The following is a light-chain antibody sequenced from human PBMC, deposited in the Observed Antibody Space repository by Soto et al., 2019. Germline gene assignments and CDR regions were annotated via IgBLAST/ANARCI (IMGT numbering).Light chain of an antibody. V-gene: IGKV1-8*01. CDR2: AAS. CDR3: QQYYSYPRT. Sequence: AIRMTQSPSSLSASTGDRVTITCRASQGISSYLAWYQQKPGKAPKLLIYAASTLQSGVPSRFSGSGSGTDFTLTISCLQSEDFTTYYSQQYYSYPRTFGQGTKVDNK. CDR1: QGISSY. J-gene: IGKJ1*01.